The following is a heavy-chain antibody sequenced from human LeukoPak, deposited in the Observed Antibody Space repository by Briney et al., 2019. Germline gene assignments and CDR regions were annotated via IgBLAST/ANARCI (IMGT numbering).Heavy chain of an antibody. Sequence: SETLSLTCTVSGGSISSHYWSWIRQPPGKGLEWIGYMYYSGGTKYNPSLKSRVTISVDTSKNQVSLKLSSVTAADTAVYYCAGTYDSNGYYPDGRFDYWGQGTLVTVSS. CDR1: GGSISSHY. V-gene: IGHV4-59*11. D-gene: IGHD3-22*01. J-gene: IGHJ4*02. CDR2: MYYSGGT. CDR3: AGTYDSNGYYPDGRFDY.